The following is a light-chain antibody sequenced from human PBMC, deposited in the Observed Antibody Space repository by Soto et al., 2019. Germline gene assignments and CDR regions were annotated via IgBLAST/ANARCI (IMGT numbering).Light chain of an antibody. CDR1: HSFSSSH. CDR3: QQYHEWWT. V-gene: IGKV3-15*01. Sequence: IVFTQSPCTLSLSQGERATLSCRASHSFSSSHLAWYQQKPGQAPRLLIYGASARASGVPGRFSGSGAGTEFTLTISSLQSEDSAVYFCQQYHEWWTFGQGTKVAIK. CDR2: GAS. J-gene: IGKJ1*01.